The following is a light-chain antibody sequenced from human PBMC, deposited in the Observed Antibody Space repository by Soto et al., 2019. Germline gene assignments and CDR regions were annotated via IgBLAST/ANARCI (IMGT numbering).Light chain of an antibody. CDR2: DVS. Sequence: QSALTQPASVSGSPGQSITISCTGTSSDVGGYNYVSWYQQHPGKAPKLMIYDVSNRPSGVSNRFSGSKSGNTASLTISGLQAEDEAYYYCSSYTSSSTPGVFGTGTKVTVL. CDR3: SSYTSSSTPGV. J-gene: IGLJ1*01. CDR1: SSDVGGYNY. V-gene: IGLV2-14*01.